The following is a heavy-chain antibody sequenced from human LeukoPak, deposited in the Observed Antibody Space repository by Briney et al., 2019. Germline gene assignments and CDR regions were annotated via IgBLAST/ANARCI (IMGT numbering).Heavy chain of an antibody. V-gene: IGHV3-48*01. CDR1: GFTFSSYS. CDR2: ISSASVTI. CDR3: ARAHNWKYGSFDF. D-gene: IGHD1-7*01. J-gene: IGHJ4*02. Sequence: GALRLSCAASGFTFSSYSMNWVRQAPGKGLEWVSYISSASVTITYADSVKGRFTISRDNAKNSLYLQLNSLRAEDTAVYYCARAHNWKYGSFDFWGQGTLVTVSS.